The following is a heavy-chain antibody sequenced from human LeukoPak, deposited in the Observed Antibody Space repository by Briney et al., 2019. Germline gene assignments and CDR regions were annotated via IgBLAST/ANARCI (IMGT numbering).Heavy chain of an antibody. CDR1: GFSFSSYT. V-gene: IGHV3-21*01. D-gene: IGHD2-2*01. Sequence: NPGGSLRLSCAASGFSFSSYTMNWVRLAPGKGLEWVSSISSSGNYIYYADSMKGRFTISRDNAKNSLYLQMNSLRAEDTAVYYCARAWSRYCSSTSCYAGDYWGQGTLVTVSS. CDR2: ISSSGNYI. CDR3: ARAWSRYCSSTSCYAGDY. J-gene: IGHJ4*02.